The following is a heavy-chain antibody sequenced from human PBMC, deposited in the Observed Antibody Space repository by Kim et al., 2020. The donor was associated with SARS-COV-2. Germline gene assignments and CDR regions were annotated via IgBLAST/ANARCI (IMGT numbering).Heavy chain of an antibody. CDR1: GDSISSSNYF. D-gene: IGHD6-19*01. J-gene: IGHJ4*02. CDR2: IYYSGST. CDR3: ARRQGSSGWYRGGNYDY. Sequence: SETLSLTFTVSGDSISSSNYFWGWIRQPPGKGLEWIGCIYYSGSTYYNPSLKSPVTISVDTSKNQFSLRLTSVTATDTAVYYCARRQGSSGWYRGGNYDYWGQGTLVTVSS. V-gene: IGHV4-39*01.